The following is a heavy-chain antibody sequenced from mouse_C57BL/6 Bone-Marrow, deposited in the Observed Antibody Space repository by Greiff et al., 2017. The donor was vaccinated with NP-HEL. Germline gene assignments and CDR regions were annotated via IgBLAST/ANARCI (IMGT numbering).Heavy chain of an antibody. J-gene: IGHJ4*01. CDR2: IHPNSGST. CDR3: ARKELFYYYAMDY. V-gene: IGHV1-64*01. CDR1: GYTFTSYW. D-gene: IGHD1-1*01. Sequence: VQLQQPGAELVKPGASVKLSCKASGYTFTSYWMHWVKQRPGQGLEWIGMIHPNSGSTNYNEKFKSKATLTVDKSASTAYMQLSSLTSEDSAVYYCARKELFYYYAMDYWGQGTSVTVSS.